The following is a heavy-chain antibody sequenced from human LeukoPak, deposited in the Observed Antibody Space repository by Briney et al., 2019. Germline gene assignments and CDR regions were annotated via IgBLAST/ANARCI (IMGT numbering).Heavy chain of an antibody. D-gene: IGHD3-22*01. CDR1: GFSFGRYE. CDR3: AKDFPHYYESSHGMDA. V-gene: IGHV3-48*03. J-gene: IGHJ6*02. Sequence: PGGSLRLSCAASGFSFGRYEMNWVRQAPGKGLEWVSYISTTGSTVYYADPVEGRFTMSRDNAKNLLYLQMNSLRAEDAAVYYCAKDFPHYYESSHGMDAWGQGATVTVSS. CDR2: ISTTGSTV.